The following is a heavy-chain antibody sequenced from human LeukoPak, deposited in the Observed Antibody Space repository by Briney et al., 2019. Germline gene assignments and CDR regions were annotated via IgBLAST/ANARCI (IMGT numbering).Heavy chain of an antibody. J-gene: IGHJ4*02. CDR2: TSGDGGST. Sequence: GGSLRLSCADSGVTFDDYAMQWGRQTPGKGLERVSLTSGDGGSTYYADSVKGRFTISRDNSKNSLYLQMNSLRTEDTALYYCAKELGGSGSYFFPWGQGTLVTVSS. D-gene: IGHD3-10*01. CDR1: GVTFDDYA. V-gene: IGHV3-43*02. CDR3: AKELGGSGSYFFP.